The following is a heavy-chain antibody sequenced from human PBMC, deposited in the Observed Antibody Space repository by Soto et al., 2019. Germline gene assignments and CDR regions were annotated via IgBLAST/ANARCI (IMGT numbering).Heavy chain of an antibody. Sequence: SVKVSCKASGYTFSGYYIHWLRQAPGQGLEWMGWINPNSGGTNYAQKFQGRVTATRDTPTSTAYMELSRLTSDDTAVYYCARSLTEGYCTITGCYTRPLYGMDVWGQGTTVTVS. CDR1: GYTFSGYY. CDR2: INPNSGGT. V-gene: IGHV1-2*02. CDR3: ARSLTEGYCTITGCYTRPLYGMDV. J-gene: IGHJ6*02. D-gene: IGHD2-2*02.